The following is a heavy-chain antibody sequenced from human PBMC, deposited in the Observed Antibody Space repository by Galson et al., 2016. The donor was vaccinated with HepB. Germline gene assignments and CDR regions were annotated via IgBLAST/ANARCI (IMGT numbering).Heavy chain of an antibody. V-gene: IGHV4-39*01. Sequence: ETLSLTCTVSGGSISSSIYYWGWIRQPPGEAMEWIGSFYDSGTTYYNPSLKSRVTISVDTSKNQFSLKLSSVTAADTAVYYCARGREIWRAVVPAASFDYWGQGTLVTVSS. D-gene: IGHD2-2*01. CDR3: ARGREIWRAVVPAASFDY. J-gene: IGHJ4*02. CDR1: GGSISSSIYY. CDR2: FYDSGTT.